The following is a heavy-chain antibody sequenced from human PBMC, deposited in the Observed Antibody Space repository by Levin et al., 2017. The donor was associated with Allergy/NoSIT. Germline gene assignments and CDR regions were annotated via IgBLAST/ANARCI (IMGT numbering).Heavy chain of an antibody. Sequence: SCTASGFMFSTYALSWVRQAPGKGLEWVSSIGGNGGGTDYADSVKGRFTISRDNAKNTFFLQMNSLRAEDTATYYCAKFWGAALRVDAFDAWGQGAMVTVSS. CDR1: GFMFSTYA. CDR2: IGGNGGGT. D-gene: IGHD7-27*01. V-gene: IGHV3-23*01. J-gene: IGHJ3*01. CDR3: AKFWGAALRVDAFDA.